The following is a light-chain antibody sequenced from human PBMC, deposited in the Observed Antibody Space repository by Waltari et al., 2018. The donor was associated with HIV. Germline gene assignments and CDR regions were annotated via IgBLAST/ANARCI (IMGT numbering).Light chain of an antibody. CDR2: TNN. V-gene: IGLV1-47*01. CDR1: SSNIGSNY. CDR3: AAWDDSLWV. Sequence: QSVLTQPPSASGTPGQRVTISCSGSSSNIGSNYVYWYQQLPGTAPKLLIYTNNQRPAGVPDRVSGSKSGTSASLAISGLRSEDEADYYCAAWDDSLWVFGGGTKLTVL. J-gene: IGLJ3*02.